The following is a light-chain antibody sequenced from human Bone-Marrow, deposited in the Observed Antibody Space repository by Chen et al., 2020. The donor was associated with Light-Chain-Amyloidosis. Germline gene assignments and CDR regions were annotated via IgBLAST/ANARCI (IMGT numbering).Light chain of an antibody. J-gene: IGKJ1*01. CDR1: QGIRND. Sequence: AIQMTQSPSSLSASVGDRVTISCRASQGIRNDVGWYQQKPGKAPKLLIYVASNLESGVPSRFSGSGSGTDFTLTISSLQPEDFATYYCLQDYSHPWTFGQGTKVEIK. CDR3: LQDYSHPWT. CDR2: VAS. V-gene: IGKV1-6*01.